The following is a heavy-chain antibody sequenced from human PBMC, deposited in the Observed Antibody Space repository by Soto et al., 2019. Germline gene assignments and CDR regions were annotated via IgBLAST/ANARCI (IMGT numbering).Heavy chain of an antibody. V-gene: IGHV1-46*03. CDR3: AATDTAIYYFDY. CDR2: INHSGGST. Sequence: SXKVSCKASGYTXTSYYMDLVRQAPGQGLEWMGIINHSGGSTSYAQKFQGRVTMTRDTSTSTVYMELSSLRSEDKAVYYCAATDTAIYYFDYWGQGTLGTVS. D-gene: IGHD5-18*01. CDR1: GYTXTSYY. J-gene: IGHJ4*02.